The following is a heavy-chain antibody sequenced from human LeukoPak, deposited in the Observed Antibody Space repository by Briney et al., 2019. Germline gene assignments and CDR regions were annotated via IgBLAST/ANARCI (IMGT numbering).Heavy chain of an antibody. Sequence: PSETPSLTCAVYGGSFSGYYWSWIRQPPGKGLEWIGEINHSGSTNYNPSLKSRVTIPVDTSKNQFSLKLSSVTAADTAVYYCARLQVLRFLEWLVDVWGQGTTVTVSS. D-gene: IGHD3-3*01. CDR2: INHSGST. CDR3: ARLQVLRFLEWLVDV. CDR1: GGSFSGYY. J-gene: IGHJ6*02. V-gene: IGHV4-34*09.